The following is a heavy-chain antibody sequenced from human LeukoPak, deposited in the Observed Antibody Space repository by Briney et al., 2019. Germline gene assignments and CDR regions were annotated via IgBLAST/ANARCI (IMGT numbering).Heavy chain of an antibody. Sequence: QLGGSLRLSCAASGFTFSSYWMHWVRQGPGKGLVWVSRIKSDGSSTSYADSVKGRFTISRDNAKNTLYLQMNSLRAEDTAVYYCARVTTDRGAVYWGQGTLVTVSS. CDR1: GFTFSSYW. CDR2: IKSDGSST. CDR3: ARVTTDRGAVY. D-gene: IGHD3-10*01. J-gene: IGHJ4*02. V-gene: IGHV3-74*01.